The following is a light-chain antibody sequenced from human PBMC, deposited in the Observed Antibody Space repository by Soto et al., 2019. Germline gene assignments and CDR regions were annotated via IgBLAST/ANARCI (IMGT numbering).Light chain of an antibody. CDR2: GVT. CDR3: SSYPSASTLLYL. Sequence: QSALTQPASVSGSPGQSITISCTGTSSDVGGYNYVSWYQQHPGIAPKLLIYGVTNRPSGVSPRVSGSKSGNTASLTISGLQAEDQADYHCSSYPSASTLLYLFGTGTKLTVL. J-gene: IGLJ1*01. V-gene: IGLV2-14*01. CDR1: SSDVGGYNY.